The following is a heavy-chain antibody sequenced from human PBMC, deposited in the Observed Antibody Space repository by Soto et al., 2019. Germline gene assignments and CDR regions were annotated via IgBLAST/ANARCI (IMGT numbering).Heavy chain of an antibody. J-gene: IGHJ6*01. CDR1: GDSVSRNSAA. CDR3: AREVPYYGSSGYFSRFYGMDV. Sequence: SQTLSLTCAVSGDSVSRNSAAWNWIRQSPSRGLEWLGRTYYRSKWYNDYAVYVKSRISINPDTSKNQFSLQLNSVTPEDTAVYYCAREVPYYGSSGYFSRFYGMDVWGQGTTVTVSS. CDR2: TYYRSKWYN. D-gene: IGHD3-22*01. V-gene: IGHV6-1*01.